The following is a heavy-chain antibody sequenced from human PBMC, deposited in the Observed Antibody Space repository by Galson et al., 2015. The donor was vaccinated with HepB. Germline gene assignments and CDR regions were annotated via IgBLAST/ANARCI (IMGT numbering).Heavy chain of an antibody. J-gene: IGHJ4*02. CDR3: AREGMITMIRGVGLDY. D-gene: IGHD3-10*01. Sequence: SVKVSCKASGGTFSSYTISWVRQAPGQGLEWMGRIIPILDIANYAQKFQGRVTITADKSTSTVYMGLSSLRSEDTAFYFCAREGMITMIRGVGLDYWGQGTLVSVSS. V-gene: IGHV1-69*02. CDR2: IIPILDIA. CDR1: GGTFSSYT.